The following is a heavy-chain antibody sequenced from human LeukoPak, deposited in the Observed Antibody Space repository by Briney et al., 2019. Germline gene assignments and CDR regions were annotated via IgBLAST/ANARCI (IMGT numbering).Heavy chain of an antibody. CDR2: ISGSDGGT. D-gene: IGHD2-2*01. Sequence: GGSLRLSCAASGFSLSSYAMTWVRQAPGEGLESVSVISGSDGGTYYADSVKGRFTISRDNSKNTLYLQMNTLRAEDTAVYYCAKSGVPAASYYFDYWGQGTLVTVSS. CDR3: AKSGVPAASYYFDY. J-gene: IGHJ4*02. CDR1: GFSLSSYA. V-gene: IGHV3-23*01.